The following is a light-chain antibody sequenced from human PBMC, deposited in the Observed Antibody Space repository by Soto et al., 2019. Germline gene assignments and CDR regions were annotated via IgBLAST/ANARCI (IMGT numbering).Light chain of an antibody. V-gene: IGKV3-15*01. Sequence: DIVMTQSPATLSVSPGERATLSCRASQNISTNLAWYQQKPGQAPRLLLLSASSRLSDIPARFSGSGSGTEFTLTISSLQPEDFATYYCQQRETFGPGTKVDIK. CDR2: SAS. CDR1: QNISTN. CDR3: QQRET. J-gene: IGKJ3*01.